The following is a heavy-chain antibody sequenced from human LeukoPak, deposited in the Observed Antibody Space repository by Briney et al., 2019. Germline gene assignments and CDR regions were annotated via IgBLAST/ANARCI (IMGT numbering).Heavy chain of an antibody. CDR3: ARDSPYDFWSGYYVYYYYYGMDV. V-gene: IGHV1-18*01. Sequence: ASVKVSCKASGYTFTSYGISWVRQAPGQGLEWMGRISAYNGNTNYAQKLQGRVTMTTDTPTSTAYMELRSLRSDDTAVYYCARDSPYDFWSGYYVYYYYYGMDVWGQGTTVTVSS. J-gene: IGHJ6*02. D-gene: IGHD3-3*01. CDR1: GYTFTSYG. CDR2: ISAYNGNT.